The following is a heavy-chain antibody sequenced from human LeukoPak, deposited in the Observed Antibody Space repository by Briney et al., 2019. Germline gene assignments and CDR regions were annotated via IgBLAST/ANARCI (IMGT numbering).Heavy chain of an antibody. CDR3: ARTAAADDWYFDL. CDR1: GGSISSSNW. D-gene: IGHD6-13*01. J-gene: IGHJ2*01. Sequence: PSGTLSLTCAVSGGSISSSNWWSWVRQPPGKGLEWIGEIYHSGSTNYNPSLKSRVTISVDTSKNQFSLKLSSVTAADTAVYYCARTAAADDWYFDLWGRGTLVTVSS. V-gene: IGHV4-4*02. CDR2: IYHSGST.